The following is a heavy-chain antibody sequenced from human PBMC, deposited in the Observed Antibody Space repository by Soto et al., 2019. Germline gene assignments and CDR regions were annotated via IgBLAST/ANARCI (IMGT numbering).Heavy chain of an antibody. D-gene: IGHD3-10*01. CDR3: ARAYYYGSGLSVLFDP. J-gene: IGHJ5*02. Sequence: QLQLQESGPGLVKPSETLSLTCTVSGGSISSSSYYWGWIRQPPGKGLEWIGSIYYSGSTYYNPSLKSRVTISVDTSKNQFSLKLSSVTAADTAVYYCARAYYYGSGLSVLFDPWGQGTLVTVSS. CDR1: GGSISSSSYY. V-gene: IGHV4-39*01. CDR2: IYYSGST.